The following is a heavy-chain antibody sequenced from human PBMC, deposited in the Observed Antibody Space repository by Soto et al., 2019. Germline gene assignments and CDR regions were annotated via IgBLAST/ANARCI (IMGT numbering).Heavy chain of an antibody. J-gene: IGHJ5*02. CDR1: GFTFFAYW. D-gene: IGHD4-17*01. V-gene: IGHV3-74*01. CDR2: INSDGSHT. CDR3: AQEVDYDDYACENWFDA. Sequence: EVQLVESGGGLVQPGGSLRLSCAASGFTFFAYWIHWVRQVPGKGLVWVSRINSDGSHTSYADSVRGRFTISRDNFKNTVYLQMNSLTAEAPAVYYCAQEVDYDDYACENWFDAWGQGSLVTVSS.